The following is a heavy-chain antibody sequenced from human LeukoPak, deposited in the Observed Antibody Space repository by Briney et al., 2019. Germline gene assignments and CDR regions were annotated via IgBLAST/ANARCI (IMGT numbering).Heavy chain of an antibody. CDR3: ARVMGSSGYAFDY. Sequence: GGSLRLSCAASRVTFSVYFMSWIRQAPGERLGWGSYISSSGSIIYNADSVKGRFTISTDNAKDSLYLQMNSLRAEDTALYYCARVMGSSGYAFDYWGQGTPVTVSS. CDR2: ISSSGSII. V-gene: IGHV3-11*04. J-gene: IGHJ4*02. D-gene: IGHD5-12*01. CDR1: RVTFSVYF.